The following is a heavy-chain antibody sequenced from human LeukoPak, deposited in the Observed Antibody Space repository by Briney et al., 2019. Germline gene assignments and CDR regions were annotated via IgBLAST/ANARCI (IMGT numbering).Heavy chain of an antibody. J-gene: IGHJ3*02. CDR1: GYTFTSYD. CDR2: MNPNSGNT. V-gene: IGHV1-8*01. CDR3: ARSALPDDAFDI. Sequence: ASVKVSCKASGYTFTSYDINWVRQATEQGLEWMGWMNPNSGNTGYAQKFQGRVTMTRNTSISTAYMELSSLRSEDTAAYYCARSALPDDAFDIWGQGTMVTVSS. D-gene: IGHD1-14*01.